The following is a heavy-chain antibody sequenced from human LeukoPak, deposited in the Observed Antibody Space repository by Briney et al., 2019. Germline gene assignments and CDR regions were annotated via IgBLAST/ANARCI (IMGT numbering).Heavy chain of an antibody. CDR1: GGSISSGGYY. D-gene: IGHD2-2*01. CDR2: IYYSGST. V-gene: IGHV4-31*11. Sequence: SETLSLTCAVYGGSISSGGYYWSWIRQHPGKGLEWIGYIYYSGSTYYNPSLKSRVTISVDTSKNQFSLKLSSVTAADTAVYYCARVGRDSTLDYWGQGTLVTVSS. J-gene: IGHJ4*02. CDR3: ARVGRDSTLDY.